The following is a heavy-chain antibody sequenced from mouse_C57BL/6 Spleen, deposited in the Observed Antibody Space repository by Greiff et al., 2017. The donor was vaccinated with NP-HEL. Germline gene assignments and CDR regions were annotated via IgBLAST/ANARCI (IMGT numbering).Heavy chain of an antibody. CDR3: TRGNWDAY. CDR1: GYTFTDYE. J-gene: IGHJ2*01. D-gene: IGHD4-1*01. Sequence: VKLQESGAELVRPGASVTLSCKASGYTFTDYEMHWVKQTPVHGLEWIGAIDPETGGTAYNQKFKGKAILTADKSSSTAYMELRSLTSEDSAVYYCTRGNWDAYWGQGTTLTVSS. V-gene: IGHV1-15*01. CDR2: IDPETGGT.